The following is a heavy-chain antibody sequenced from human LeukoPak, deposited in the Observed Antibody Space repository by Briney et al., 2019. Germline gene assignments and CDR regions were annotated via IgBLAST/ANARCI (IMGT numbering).Heavy chain of an antibody. Sequence: GGSLRLSCAASGLTFSSYAMSWVRQAPGKGLEWVANIKQDGSEKYYVDSVKGRFTISRDNAKNSLYLQMNSLRAEDTAVYYCARERTTAFDYWGQGTLVTVSS. CDR1: GLTFSSYA. V-gene: IGHV3-7*01. CDR3: ARERTTAFDY. J-gene: IGHJ4*02. CDR2: IKQDGSEK. D-gene: IGHD4-17*01.